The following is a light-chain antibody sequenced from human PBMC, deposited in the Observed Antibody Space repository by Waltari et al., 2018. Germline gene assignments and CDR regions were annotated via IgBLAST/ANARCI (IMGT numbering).Light chain of an antibody. CDR1: DSDIEPFNS. J-gene: IGLJ2*01. Sequence: SALTKPRSVSGYPDQSVTISCTETDSDIEPFNSVSWYQQHPGNAPKLVSYDVWVRPSGVPDRFSGSRSGNTASLTISRLQPEDEADYYCSSFPGGSLVFGGVTGLTVL. CDR3: SSFPGGSLV. V-gene: IGLV2-11*01. CDR2: DVW.